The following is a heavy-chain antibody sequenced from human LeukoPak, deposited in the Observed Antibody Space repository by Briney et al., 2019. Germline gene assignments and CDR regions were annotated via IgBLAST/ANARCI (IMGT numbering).Heavy chain of an antibody. CDR2: INHSGST. CDR3: ASSSSWYFSVDY. CDR1: GGSFSGYY. D-gene: IGHD6-13*01. V-gene: IGHV4-34*01. Sequence: PSETLSLTCAVYGGSFSGYYWSWIRQPPGKGLEWIGEINHSGSTNYNPFLKSRVTISVDTSKNQFSLKLSSVTAADTAVYYCASSSSWYFSVDYWGQGTLVTVSS. J-gene: IGHJ4*02.